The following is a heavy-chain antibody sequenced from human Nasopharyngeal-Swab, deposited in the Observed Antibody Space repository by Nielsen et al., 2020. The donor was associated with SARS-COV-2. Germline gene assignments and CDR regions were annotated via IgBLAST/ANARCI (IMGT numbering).Heavy chain of an antibody. D-gene: IGHD3-22*01. Sequence: VRQMPGKGLEWMGRIDPSDSYTNYSPSFQGHDTISADKSISTAYLQWSSLKASDTAMYYCARQFRGYYDSSGPLSWFDPWGQGTLVTVSS. CDR3: ARQFRGYYDSSGPLSWFDP. V-gene: IGHV5-10-1*01. J-gene: IGHJ5*02. CDR2: IDPSDSYT.